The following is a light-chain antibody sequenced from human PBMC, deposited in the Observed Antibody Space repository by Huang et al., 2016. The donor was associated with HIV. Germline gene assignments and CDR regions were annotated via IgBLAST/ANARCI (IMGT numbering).Light chain of an antibody. CDR1: QGITDD. J-gene: IGKJ1*01. V-gene: IGKV1-6*01. Sequence: AIQMTQSPSSLSASVGDRVTITCRASQGITDDLAWYQQKPWKAPKLLIYGASTLRSVVPSRFSGSGSGTDFTLTISSLQPEDYATYYCLQDHNYPRTFGQGTKVEI. CDR2: GAS. CDR3: LQDHNYPRT.